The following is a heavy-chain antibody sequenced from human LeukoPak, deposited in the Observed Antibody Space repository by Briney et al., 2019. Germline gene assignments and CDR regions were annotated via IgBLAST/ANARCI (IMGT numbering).Heavy chain of an antibody. CDR1: GVSISSYY. CDR3: ARHSSDYHFWSGHPYYFDY. V-gene: IGHV4-59*08. J-gene: IGHJ4*02. Sequence: SETLSLTCTVSGVSISSYYWSWIRQPPGKGLEWIGYIYYSGSTNSNPSLKSRVTISLDTSKNQFSLKLSSVTAADTAVYNCARHSSDYHFWSGHPYYFDYWGQGTLVTVSS. CDR2: IYYSGST. D-gene: IGHD3-3*01.